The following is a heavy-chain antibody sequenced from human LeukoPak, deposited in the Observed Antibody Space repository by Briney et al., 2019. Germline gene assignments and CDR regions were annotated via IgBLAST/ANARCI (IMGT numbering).Heavy chain of an antibody. CDR3: ARDGNYTDYDHDFDI. CDR2: IKQDRSEK. Sequence: HTGGSLRLSCAASGFTFSRFGMSWGRQAPGKGLEWVANIKQDRSEKYYVDSVKGRFTISRDNARNSLYLQMNSLRAEDTAVFYCARDGNYTDYDHDFDIWGQETLVTVSS. V-gene: IGHV3-7*04. J-gene: IGHJ4*02. D-gene: IGHD5-12*01. CDR1: GFTFSRFG.